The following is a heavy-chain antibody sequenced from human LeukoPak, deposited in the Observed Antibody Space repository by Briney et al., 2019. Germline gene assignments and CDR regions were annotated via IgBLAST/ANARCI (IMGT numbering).Heavy chain of an antibody. Sequence: SETLSLTCAVYGGSFSGYYWSWIRQPPGKGLEWIGEINHSRSTNYNPSLKSRVTISVDTSKNQFSLKLSSVTAADTAVYYCARGGIAVAGTKFDYWGQGTLVTVSS. CDR2: INHSRST. V-gene: IGHV4-34*01. D-gene: IGHD6-19*01. J-gene: IGHJ4*02. CDR1: GGSFSGYY. CDR3: ARGGIAVAGTKFDY.